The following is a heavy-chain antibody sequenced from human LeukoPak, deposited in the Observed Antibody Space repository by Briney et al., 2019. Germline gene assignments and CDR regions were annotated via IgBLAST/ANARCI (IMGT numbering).Heavy chain of an antibody. CDR2: ISAYSGDT. Sequence: EASVKVSCKASGYTFTSYGISWVRQAPGQGLEWMGWISAYSGDTNYAQKLQGRVTMTTDTSTSTAYMELRSLRSDDTAVYYCARGGDYYGSGSYYKRTLDYWGQGTLVTVSS. D-gene: IGHD3-10*01. CDR1: GYTFTSYG. J-gene: IGHJ4*02. V-gene: IGHV1-18*01. CDR3: ARGGDYYGSGSYYKRTLDY.